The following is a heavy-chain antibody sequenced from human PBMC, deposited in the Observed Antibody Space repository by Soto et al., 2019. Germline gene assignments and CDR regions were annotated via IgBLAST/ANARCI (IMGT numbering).Heavy chain of an antibody. D-gene: IGHD3-22*01. V-gene: IGHV4-31*02. CDR3: ARSHGDYYDSGFDS. J-gene: IGHJ4*02. CDR2: IYYSGST. CDR1: GGSISSGGYY. Sequence: PSETLSLTCTVSGGSISSGGYYWSWIRQHPGKGLKWIGYIYYSGSTYYNPSLRSRVTISADTSKNQLSLKLSSLSAADTAVYYCARSHGDYYDSGFDSWGQGTLVTVSS.